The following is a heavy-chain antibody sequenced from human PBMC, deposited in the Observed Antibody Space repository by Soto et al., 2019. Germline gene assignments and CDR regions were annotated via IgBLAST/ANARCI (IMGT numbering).Heavy chain of an antibody. J-gene: IGHJ5*02. CDR2: ISGSGSKK. D-gene: IGHD1-26*01. V-gene: IGHV3-23*01. Sequence: GGSLRLSCAASGFIFENFGMSWVRQAPGKGLEWISSISGSGSKKYYADSVKGRFTISKDNSKSTVYLELNNLSAEDTAVYHCAKNQGVELVPLATVDWFDPWGQGSVVTVSS. CDR1: GFIFENFG. CDR3: AKNQGVELVPLATVDWFDP.